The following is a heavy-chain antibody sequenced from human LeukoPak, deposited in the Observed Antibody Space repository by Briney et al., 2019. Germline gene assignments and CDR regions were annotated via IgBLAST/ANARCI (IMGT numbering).Heavy chain of an antibody. D-gene: IGHD2-15*01. CDR1: GFTLRNHA. Sequence: GGSLRLSCAASGFTLRNHAMSWVRQAPGEGLEWVSAISGSGSSTYYADSVKGRFTISRDNSRNTLSLQISSLRAEDTALYYCTRGVYCSGGSCSLDYWGQGTLVTVSS. V-gene: IGHV3-23*01. J-gene: IGHJ4*02. CDR3: TRGVYCSGGSCSLDY. CDR2: ISGSGSST.